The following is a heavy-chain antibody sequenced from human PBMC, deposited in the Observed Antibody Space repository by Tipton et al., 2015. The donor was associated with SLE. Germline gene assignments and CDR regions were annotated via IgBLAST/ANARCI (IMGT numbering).Heavy chain of an antibody. CDR1: GFIFSSYG. CDR2: IWADGKHK. J-gene: IGHJ3*02. Sequence: SLRLSCGASGFIFSSYGMHWVRQAPGKGLEWVAVIWADGKHKFYRDSVKGRFTFSRDNSKNTLSLQMNSLRAEDTAVYYCVKERAPFDAFDIWGQGTMVTVSS. V-gene: IGHV3-33*06. CDR3: VKERAPFDAFDI.